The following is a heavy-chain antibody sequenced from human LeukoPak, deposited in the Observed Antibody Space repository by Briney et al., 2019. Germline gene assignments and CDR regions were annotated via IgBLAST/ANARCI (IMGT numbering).Heavy chain of an antibody. V-gene: IGHV3-30*04. J-gene: IGHJ3*02. CDR1: GFTFSSYA. CDR3: ARGDSSGYDAFDI. CDR2: ISYDGSNK. D-gene: IGHD3-22*01. Sequence: PGRSLRLSCAASGFTFSSYAMHWVRQAPGKGLEWVAVISYDGSNKYYADSVKGRFTISRDNSKNTLYLQMNSMRAEDTAVYYCARGDSSGYDAFDIWGQGTMVTVSS.